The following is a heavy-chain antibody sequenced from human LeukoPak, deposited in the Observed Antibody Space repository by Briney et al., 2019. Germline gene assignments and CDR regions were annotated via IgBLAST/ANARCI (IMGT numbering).Heavy chain of an antibody. D-gene: IGHD3-22*01. CDR3: AKGPYYYDSSSLDY. Sequence: GASVKVSCKASGYTFTGYYMLWVRQAPGQGLEWMGWINPNSGGTNYAQKFQGRVTMTRDTSISTAYMELSRLRSDDTAVYYCAKGPYYYDSSSLDYWGQGTLVTVSS. V-gene: IGHV1-2*02. CDR2: INPNSGGT. CDR1: GYTFTGYY. J-gene: IGHJ4*02.